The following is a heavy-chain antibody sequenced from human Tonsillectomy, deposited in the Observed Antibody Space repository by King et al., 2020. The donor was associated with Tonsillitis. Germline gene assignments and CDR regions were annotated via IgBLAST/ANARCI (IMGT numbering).Heavy chain of an antibody. CDR3: ASPGDYDFWSGYPLYFDY. Sequence: VQLVQSGGGLVQPGGSLRLSCAASGFTFSSYWMSWVRQAPGKGLEWVANIKQDGSEKYYVDSVKGRFTISRDNAKNSLYLQMNSLRAEDTAVYYCASPGDYDFWSGYPLYFDYWGQGTLVTVSS. V-gene: IGHV3-7*01. D-gene: IGHD3-3*01. CDR1: GFTFSSYW. CDR2: IKQDGSEK. J-gene: IGHJ4*02.